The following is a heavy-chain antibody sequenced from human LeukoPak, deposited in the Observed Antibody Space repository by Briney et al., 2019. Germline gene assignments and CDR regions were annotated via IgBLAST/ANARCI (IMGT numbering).Heavy chain of an antibody. V-gene: IGHV1-46*01. D-gene: IGHD3-22*01. CDR3: ARDSPYDRDGYYFDY. CDR1: GYTFTNYY. CDR2: VNPNDGST. J-gene: IGHJ4*02. Sequence: ASVKVSCKASGYTFTNYYMHWVRQAPGQGLEWMGIVNPNDGSTSYAQKFQGRVTMTRETSTSTVYMKLNSLRSEDTAVYYCARDSPYDRDGYYFDYWGQGTLVTVSS.